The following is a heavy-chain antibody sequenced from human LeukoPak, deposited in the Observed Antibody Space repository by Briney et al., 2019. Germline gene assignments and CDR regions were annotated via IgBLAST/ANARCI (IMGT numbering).Heavy chain of an antibody. J-gene: IGHJ6*02. CDR1: GFTFSTYG. V-gene: IGHV3-30*18. CDR3: AKNKGSYQYNYYGMEV. Sequence: GGSLRLSCAASGFTFSTYGMNWVRQAPGKGLEWVAALSYDGYNDHYADSVRGRFTISRDNSKNTSFLQMNNLRVEDTAMYYCAKNKGSYQYNYYGMEVWGQGTTVSVSS. D-gene: IGHD3-10*01. CDR2: LSYDGYND.